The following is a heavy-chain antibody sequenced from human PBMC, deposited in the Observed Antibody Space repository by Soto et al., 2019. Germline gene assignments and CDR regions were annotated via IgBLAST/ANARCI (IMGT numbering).Heavy chain of an antibody. CDR3: ARELHEIVGATLLLDY. Sequence: HPWGSLRLSCAASGFTFSSYAMHWVRQAPGKGLEWVAVISYGGSNKYYADSVKGRFTISRDNSKNTLYLQMNSLRAEDTAVYYCARELHEIVGATLLLDYWGQGTLVTVSS. V-gene: IGHV3-30-3*01. J-gene: IGHJ4*02. D-gene: IGHD1-26*01. CDR2: ISYGGSNK. CDR1: GFTFSSYA.